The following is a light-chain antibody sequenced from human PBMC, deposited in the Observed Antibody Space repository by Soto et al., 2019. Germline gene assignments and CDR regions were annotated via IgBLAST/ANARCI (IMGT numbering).Light chain of an antibody. Sequence: EIVLTQSPATLSCSPGERATLSCRASQSVSSYLAWYQQKPGQAPRLLIYDASNRATGSPARFSGSGSGTDFTITISSLVPEDFALYYCQQRSNWPPYTFGRGTNLQIK. CDR3: QQRSNWPPYT. V-gene: IGKV3-11*01. CDR2: DAS. CDR1: QSVSSY. J-gene: IGKJ2*01.